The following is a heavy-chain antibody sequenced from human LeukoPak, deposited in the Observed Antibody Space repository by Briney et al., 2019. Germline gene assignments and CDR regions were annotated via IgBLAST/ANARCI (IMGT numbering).Heavy chain of an antibody. CDR3: ARERGGQSYYFDY. V-gene: IGHV3-53*01. CDR1: GFTVSSNY. CDR2: IYSGGST. D-gene: IGHD3-10*01. J-gene: IGHJ4*02. Sequence: TGGSLRLSCAASGFTVSSNYMSWVRQAPGKGLEWVSVIYSGGSTYYADSVKGRFTISRDNSKNTLYLQMNSLRAEDTAVYYCARERGGQSYYFDYWGQGTLVTVSS.